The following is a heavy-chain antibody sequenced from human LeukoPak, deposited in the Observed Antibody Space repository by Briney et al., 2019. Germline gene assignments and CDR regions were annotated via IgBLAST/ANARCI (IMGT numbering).Heavy chain of an antibody. D-gene: IGHD3-9*01. CDR2: IRGSGCST. Sequence: GRSLRLPRAVSVHPFRSYALRGVRQAPGKALEWVTAIRGSGCSTYYADAARGRFTNSRDNSKNTLYLQMNSLRVEDTAVYYCAKDRASVYDILNYGQYFDYWGQGTLVTVSS. CDR1: VHPFRSYA. J-gene: IGHJ4*02. V-gene: IGHV3-23*01. CDR3: AKDRASVYDILNYGQYFDY.